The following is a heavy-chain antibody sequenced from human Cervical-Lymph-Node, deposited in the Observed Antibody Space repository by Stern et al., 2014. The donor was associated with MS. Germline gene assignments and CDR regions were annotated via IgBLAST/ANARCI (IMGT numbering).Heavy chain of an antibody. CDR1: GYTLTGYS. J-gene: IGHJ4*02. CDR3: ARFVDNTMGRVFDY. CDR2: INTNTGNP. D-gene: IGHD3-10*01. V-gene: IGHV7-4-1*02. Sequence: MQLVESGSELKKPGASVKVSCKASGYTLTGYSMNWVRQAPGQGLEWMGWINTNTGNPTYAQGFTGRFVFSLDTSVSTTYLQISSLKAEDTGVYFCARFVDNTMGRVFDYWGQGTQVTVSS.